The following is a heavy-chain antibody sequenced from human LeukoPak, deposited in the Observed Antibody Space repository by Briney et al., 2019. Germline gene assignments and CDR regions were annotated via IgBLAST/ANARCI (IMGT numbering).Heavy chain of an antibody. Sequence: GGSLRLSCAASGFTFSDYQMSWVRQAPGKGLECVSYISSSSTIRYYTDSVRGRFTISRDNAKQSLYLQMDNLRAEDTAVYYCARVSYDASGVIGLMYVWGQGTTVSVSS. J-gene: IGHJ6*02. D-gene: IGHD3-22*01. CDR2: ISSSSTIR. CDR3: ARVSYDASGVIGLMYV. CDR1: GFTFSDYQ. V-gene: IGHV3-11*01.